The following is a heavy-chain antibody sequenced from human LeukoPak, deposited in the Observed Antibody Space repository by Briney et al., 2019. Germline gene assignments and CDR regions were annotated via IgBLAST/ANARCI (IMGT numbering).Heavy chain of an antibody. CDR2: ISAYNGNT. D-gene: IGHD2-2*01. J-gene: IGHJ4*02. V-gene: IGHV1-18*01. CDR3: ARGEPGRVVPAANRILDY. CDR1: GYTFTSYG. Sequence: AASVKVSCKASGYTFTSYGISWVRQAPGQGLEWMGWISAYNGNTNYAQKLQGRVTMTTDTSTSTAYMELRSLRSDDTAVYYCARGEPGRVVPAANRILDYWGQGTLVTVSS.